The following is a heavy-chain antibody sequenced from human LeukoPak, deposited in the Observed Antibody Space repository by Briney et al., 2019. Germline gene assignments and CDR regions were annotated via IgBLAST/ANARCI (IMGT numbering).Heavy chain of an antibody. CDR2: IYYSGST. J-gene: IGHJ1*01. V-gene: IGHV4-30-4*01. CDR3: ASFISTGYSSGWYPEYFQH. D-gene: IGHD6-19*01. Sequence: SETLSLTCTVSGGSISSGDYYWSWIRQPPGKGLEWIGYIYYSGSTYYNPSLKSRVTISVDTSKNQFSLKLSSVTAADTAVYYCASFISTGYSSGWYPEYFQHWGQGTLVTVSS. CDR1: GGSISSGDYY.